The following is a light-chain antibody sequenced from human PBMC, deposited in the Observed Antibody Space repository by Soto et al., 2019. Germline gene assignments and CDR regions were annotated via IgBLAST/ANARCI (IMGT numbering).Light chain of an antibody. CDR3: SSYTSISTLLYV. Sequence: QSALTQPASVSGSPGQSITISCTGTSSDVGGYNYVSWYQQHPGKAPKLMIYDVSNRPSGVSNRCSGSKSGNTASLTISGLQAEDEADYYCSSYTSISTLLYVFGTGTKVTVL. CDR2: DVS. CDR1: SSDVGGYNY. J-gene: IGLJ1*01. V-gene: IGLV2-14*01.